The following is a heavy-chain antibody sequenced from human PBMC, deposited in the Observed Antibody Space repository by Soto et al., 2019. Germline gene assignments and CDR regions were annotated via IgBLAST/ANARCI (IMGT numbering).Heavy chain of an antibody. V-gene: IGHV4-30-4*01. Sequence: TLSLTCTVSGGSISSDDYYWSWIRQAPGRGLEWIGYIHSSGSIYYNPSLKSRATMSIDTARNQFSLKVSSVTVADTAVYYCARDLDGLHDDNSGPYPRPGWGQGTLVTVSS. D-gene: IGHD3-22*01. CDR2: IHSSGSI. CDR3: ARDLDGLHDDNSGPYPRPG. CDR1: GGSISSDDYY. J-gene: IGHJ1*01.